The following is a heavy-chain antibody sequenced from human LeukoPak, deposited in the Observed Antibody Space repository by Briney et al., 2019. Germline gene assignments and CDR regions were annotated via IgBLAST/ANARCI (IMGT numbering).Heavy chain of an antibody. CDR1: GFTFDDYA. CDR3: AKNNGVRYLDWLASAFDV. Sequence: GGSLRLSCAASGFTFDDYAMKWVRQAPGKGLEWVAGVSWNSENIGYADSVKGRFTISRDSAKNSLYLQMNSLRAEDTAFYYCAKNNGVRYLDWLASAFDVWGQGTMVTVSS. CDR2: VSWNSENI. J-gene: IGHJ3*01. D-gene: IGHD3-9*01. V-gene: IGHV3-9*01.